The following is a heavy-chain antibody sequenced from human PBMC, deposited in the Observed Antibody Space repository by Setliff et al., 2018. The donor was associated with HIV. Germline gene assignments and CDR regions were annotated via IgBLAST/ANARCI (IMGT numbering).Heavy chain of an antibody. V-gene: IGHV4-34*01. CDR3: ARESLNLGELSSNPDASDI. D-gene: IGHD3-16*02. CDR2: INHSGST. Sequence: KASETLSLTCAVYGGSFSGYYWSWIRQPPGKGLEWIGEINHSGSTNYNPSLKSRVTISVDTSKNQFSLKLSSVTAADTAVYYCARESLNLGELSSNPDASDIWGQGTMVT. CDR1: GGSFSGYY. J-gene: IGHJ3*02.